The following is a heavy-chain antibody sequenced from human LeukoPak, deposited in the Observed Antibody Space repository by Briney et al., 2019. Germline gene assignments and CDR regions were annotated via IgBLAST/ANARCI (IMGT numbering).Heavy chain of an antibody. CDR2: IYSGGSS. V-gene: IGHV3-66*01. CDR1: GLTVSSNY. Sequence: GGSLRLSCAASGLTVSSNYMNWVRQPPGKGLEWVSVIYSGGSSYYADSVKGRFAISRDNSKNTLYLQMNSLRAEDTALYYCARDLDYWGQGTLVTVSS. J-gene: IGHJ4*02. CDR3: ARDLDY.